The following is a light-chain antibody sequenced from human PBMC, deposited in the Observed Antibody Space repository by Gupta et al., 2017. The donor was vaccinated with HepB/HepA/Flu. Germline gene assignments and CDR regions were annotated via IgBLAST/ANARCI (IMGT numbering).Light chain of an antibody. V-gene: IGKV1-17*01. CDR3: LQYYNYALT. CDR2: ATS. CDR1: QGIGNA. Sequence: DIQMTKSQSSLSASVGDRVTTTCRLSQGIGNALGWYQQKPGKVPKCLIYATSSLQSGVPSRFSGSGSGTEFTLTISSLQPEDFATYYCLQYYNYALTFGQGTKVEIK. J-gene: IGKJ1*01.